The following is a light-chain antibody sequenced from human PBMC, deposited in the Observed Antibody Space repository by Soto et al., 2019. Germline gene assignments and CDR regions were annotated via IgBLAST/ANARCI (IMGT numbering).Light chain of an antibody. CDR3: SSYAGSNNYVV. J-gene: IGLJ2*01. V-gene: IGLV2-8*01. CDR1: SSDVGGYNY. Sequence: QSVLTQPPSASGSPGQSVTISCTGSSSDVGGYNYVSWYQQHPGKAPKLMIFEVSKRSSGVPGRFSGSKSGNTASLTVSGLQAEDEADYFCSSYAGSNNYVVFGGGTK. CDR2: EVS.